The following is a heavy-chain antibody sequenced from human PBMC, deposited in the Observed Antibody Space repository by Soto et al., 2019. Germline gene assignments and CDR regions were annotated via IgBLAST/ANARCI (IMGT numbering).Heavy chain of an antibody. CDR2: INHSGST. CDR3: ARGFYGSGSYSGESYFDY. J-gene: IGHJ4*02. D-gene: IGHD3-10*01. Sequence: QVQLQQWGAGLLKPSETLSLTCAVYGGSFSGYYWSWIRQPPGKGLEWIGEINHSGSTNYNPSLKSRVTISVDKSKNQFSLKLSSVTAADTAVYYCARGFYGSGSYSGESYFDYWGQGTLVTVSS. CDR1: GGSFSGYY. V-gene: IGHV4-34*01.